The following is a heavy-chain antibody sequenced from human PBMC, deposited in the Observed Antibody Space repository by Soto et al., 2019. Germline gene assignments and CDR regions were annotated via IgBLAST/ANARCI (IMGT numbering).Heavy chain of an antibody. CDR2: ISYDGSNK. CDR3: AKPYDSSGYDY. V-gene: IGHV3-30*18. D-gene: IGHD3-22*01. CDR1: GFTFSSYG. Sequence: QVQLVESGGGVVQPGRSLRLSCAASGFTFSSYGMHWVRQAPGKGLEWVAVISYDGSNKYYADSVKGRFTISRDNSKNTLYLQMNSLRAEDTAVYYCAKPYDSSGYDYWGQGTLVTVSS. J-gene: IGHJ4*02.